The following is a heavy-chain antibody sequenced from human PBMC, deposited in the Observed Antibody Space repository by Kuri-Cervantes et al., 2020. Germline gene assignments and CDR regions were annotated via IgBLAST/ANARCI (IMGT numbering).Heavy chain of an antibody. J-gene: IGHJ5*01. CDR2: ITAYSGNT. CDR3: ARVIRYCSSPSCYTFDS. Sequence: ASVKVSCKASGYTFTSYDINWVRQAPGQGLEWMGWITAYSGNTHYAQHLQGRVTMTADTFTSTAYLELRTLTSDDTAVYYCARVIRYCSSPSCYTFDSWGQGTLVTVSS. D-gene: IGHD2-2*02. CDR1: GYTFTSYD. V-gene: IGHV1-18*01.